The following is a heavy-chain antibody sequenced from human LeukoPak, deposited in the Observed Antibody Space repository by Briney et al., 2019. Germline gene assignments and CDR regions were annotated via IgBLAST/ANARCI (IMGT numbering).Heavy chain of an antibody. V-gene: IGHV3-7*01. CDR1: GFTFRDYS. J-gene: IGHJ4*02. D-gene: IGHD3-10*01. CDR3: GRHRSGSGTYFIDY. Sequence: GGSLRLSCVVSGFTFRDYSMIWVRQAPGKGLQWVANMKKDGSETKYGDFVKGRFTISRDNAKNSLYLQMNSLRVEDTAVYYCGRHRSGSGTYFIDYWGPGTLVSASS. CDR2: MKKDGSET.